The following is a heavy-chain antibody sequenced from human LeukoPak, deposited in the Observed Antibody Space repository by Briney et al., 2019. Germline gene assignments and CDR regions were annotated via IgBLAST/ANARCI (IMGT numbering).Heavy chain of an antibody. D-gene: IGHD3-10*01. CDR1: GFTFSSYG. CDR3: ARTRYYYGSGSYNFDY. J-gene: IGHJ4*02. Sequence: GGSLRLSCAASGFTFSSYGMHWVRQAPGKGLEWVAVIWYDGSNKYYADSVKGRFTISRDNSKNTLYLQMNSLRAEDTAVYYCARTRYYYGSGSYNFDYWGQGTLVTVSS. V-gene: IGHV3-33*01. CDR2: IWYDGSNK.